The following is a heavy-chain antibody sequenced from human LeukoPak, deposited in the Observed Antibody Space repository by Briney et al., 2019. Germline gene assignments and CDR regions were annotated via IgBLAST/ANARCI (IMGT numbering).Heavy chain of an antibody. Sequence: PGRSLRPSCAASGFTFSSYGMHWVRQAPGKGLEWVAVISYDGSNKYYADSVKGRFTISRDNAKNTLYLQMNSLRAEDTAVYYCASVSSGSYFFVYWGQGALVTVSS. CDR3: ASVSSGSYFFVY. V-gene: IGHV3-30*03. J-gene: IGHJ4*02. CDR2: ISYDGSNK. D-gene: IGHD1-26*01. CDR1: GFTFSSYG.